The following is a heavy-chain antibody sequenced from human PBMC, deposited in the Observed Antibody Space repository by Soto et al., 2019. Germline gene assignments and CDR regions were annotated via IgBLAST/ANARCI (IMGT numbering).Heavy chain of an antibody. Sequence: SETLSLTCIVSGGPMSGYYWSWIRQPPGKGLECIGYIQSSGSTKYNPSLESRVTISLDTSKNQFSLKLTSVTAADTAVYYCARSRYTSGWWTPPFDYWGQGTLVTVSS. CDR2: IQSSGST. J-gene: IGHJ4*02. D-gene: IGHD6-19*01. CDR1: GGPMSGYY. CDR3: ARSRYTSGWWTPPFDY. V-gene: IGHV4-59*01.